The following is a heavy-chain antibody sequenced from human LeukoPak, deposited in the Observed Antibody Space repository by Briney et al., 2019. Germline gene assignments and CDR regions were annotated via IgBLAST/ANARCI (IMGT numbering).Heavy chain of an antibody. J-gene: IGHJ6*02. D-gene: IGHD4-17*01. CDR1: GFTFSSYA. Sequence: GGSLRLSCAASGFTFSSYAMHWVRQAPGKGLEGVAVISYDGSNKYYADSVKGRFTISRDNSKNTLYLQMNSLRAEDTAVYYCAKDPYGGAGYYYYAMDVWGQGTTVTVSS. CDR2: ISYDGSNK. V-gene: IGHV3-30-3*01. CDR3: AKDPYGGAGYYYYAMDV.